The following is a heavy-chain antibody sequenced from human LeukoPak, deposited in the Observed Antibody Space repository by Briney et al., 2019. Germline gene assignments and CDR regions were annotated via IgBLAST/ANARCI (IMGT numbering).Heavy chain of an antibody. V-gene: IGHV3-13*01. Sequence: GGSLRLSCAASGFTFSSYDMHWVRHATGKGLEWVSAIGTAGDTYYPGSVKGRFTISRENAKNSLYLQMNSLRAGDTAVYYCARGLNYYDSSGYWHALDYWGQGTLVSVSS. J-gene: IGHJ4*02. D-gene: IGHD3-22*01. CDR2: IGTAGDT. CDR1: GFTFSSYD. CDR3: ARGLNYYDSSGYWHALDY.